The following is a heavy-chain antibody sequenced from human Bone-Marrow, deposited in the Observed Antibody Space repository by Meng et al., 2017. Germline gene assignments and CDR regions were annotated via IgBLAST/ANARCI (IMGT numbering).Heavy chain of an antibody. CDR1: GFTFSSYS. Sequence: GGSLRLSCAASGFTFSSYSMNWVRQAPGKGLEWVSSISSSSSYIYYADSVKGRFTISRDNAKNSLYLQKNSLRAEDTAVYYCARGGARGYCSSTSCYAFDYWGQGTLVTVSS. J-gene: IGHJ4*02. CDR3: ARGGARGYCSSTSCYAFDY. CDR2: ISSSSSYI. D-gene: IGHD2-2*01. V-gene: IGHV3-21*01.